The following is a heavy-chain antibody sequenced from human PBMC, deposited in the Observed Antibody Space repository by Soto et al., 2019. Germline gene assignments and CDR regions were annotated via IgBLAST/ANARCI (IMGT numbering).Heavy chain of an antibody. CDR1: GFTFSNAW. CDR3: TKGVTN. Sequence: EVQLVESGGGLVKPGGSLRLSCAASGFTFSNAWMSWVRQAPGKGLEWVGRIKSKPDGGTTDYAAPVKGRFTISRDDSKKPLLLQKRHLETGEPAGVYFTKGVTNWGQGGLVTVSS. J-gene: IGHJ4*01. V-gene: IGHV3-15*01. CDR2: IKSKPDGGTT. D-gene: IGHD4-17*01.